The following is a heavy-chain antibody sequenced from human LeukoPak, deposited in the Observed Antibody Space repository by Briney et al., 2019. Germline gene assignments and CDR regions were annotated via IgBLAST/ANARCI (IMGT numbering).Heavy chain of an antibody. CDR1: GGSISNYY. V-gene: IGHV4-59*08. Sequence: SETLSLTCSVSGGSISNYYWTWIRQPPGKGLEWIGYIYYSGNTNYNPFLKSRVTISVDTSKNQFSLKLSSVTAADTAVYYCAISSGPYLFDYWGQGTLVTVSS. J-gene: IGHJ4*02. CDR2: IYYSGNT. D-gene: IGHD6-19*01. CDR3: AISSGPYLFDY.